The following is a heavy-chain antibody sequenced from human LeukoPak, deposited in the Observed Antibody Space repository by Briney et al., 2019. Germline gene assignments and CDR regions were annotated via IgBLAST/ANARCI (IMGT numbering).Heavy chain of an antibody. CDR1: GFTLRSYD. J-gene: IGHJ4*02. D-gene: IGHD5-12*01. V-gene: IGHV3-23*01. CDR2: TSGSGVNS. CDR3: AKEYSGYDFDY. Sequence: GRSLRLSCAASGFTLRSYDMSWVRQAPGKGLEWVAATSGSGVNSYYADSVRGRFTISRDNSQNTLYLQMDSLRAEDTALYYCAKEYSGYDFDYWGQGPLATVSS.